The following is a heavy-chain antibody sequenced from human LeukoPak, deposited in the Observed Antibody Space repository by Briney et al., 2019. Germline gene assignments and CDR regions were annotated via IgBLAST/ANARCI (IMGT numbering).Heavy chain of an antibody. D-gene: IGHD3-10*01. CDR1: GFTFGDHA. CDR2: IRSKAYRGTT. Sequence: PGGSLRLSCTTFGFTFGDHAISSVRQAPGKGLEWVGFIRSKAYRGTTEYAASVKGRFTISRDDSISIAYLQMNNLRAEDTAVYYCARDGDRGYWGQGTLVTVSS. J-gene: IGHJ4*02. CDR3: ARDGDRGY. V-gene: IGHV3-49*04.